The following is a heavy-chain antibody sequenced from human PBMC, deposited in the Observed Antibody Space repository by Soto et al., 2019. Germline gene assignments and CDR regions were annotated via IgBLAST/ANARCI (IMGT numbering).Heavy chain of an antibody. J-gene: IGHJ6*02. CDR2: IIPIFGIA. CDR1: GGTFSRYS. D-gene: IGHD2-2*01. CDR3: AREDRDRETGLVPAAIDGMDV. Sequence: SVKVSCKASGGTFSRYSTTWVRQAPGHGLEWIGRIIPIFGIASYAQKFQGRVTITADESTSTAYMELSSLRSDDTAVYYCAREDRDRETGLVPAAIDGMDVWGQGTTVTVSS. V-gene: IGHV1-69*13.